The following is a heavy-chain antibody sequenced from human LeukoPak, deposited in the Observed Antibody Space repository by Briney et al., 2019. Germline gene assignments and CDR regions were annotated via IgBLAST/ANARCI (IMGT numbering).Heavy chain of an antibody. D-gene: IGHD6-25*01. J-gene: IGHJ3*02. CDR1: GYSISSGYY. CDR2: IYHSGST. CDR3: ARLAGIAAGGGAFDI. V-gene: IGHV4-38-2*01. Sequence: PSETLSLTCAVSGYSISSGYYWGWIRQPPGKGLEWIGSIYHSGSTYYNQSLKSRVTISVDTSKNQFSLKLSSVTAADTAVYYCARLAGIAAGGGAFDIWGQGTMVTVSS.